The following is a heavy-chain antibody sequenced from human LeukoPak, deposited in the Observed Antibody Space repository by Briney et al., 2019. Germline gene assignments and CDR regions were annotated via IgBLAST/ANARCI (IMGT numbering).Heavy chain of an antibody. Sequence: SETLSLTCAVYGGSFSGYYWSWIRQPPGKGLEWIGEINHSGSTYYNPSLKSRVTISVDTSKNQFSLKLSSVAAADTAVYYCARDFCSGGSCYFGTFDYWGQGTLVTVSS. CDR2: INHSGST. CDR1: GGSFSGYY. CDR3: ARDFCSGGSCYFGTFDY. V-gene: IGHV4-34*09. J-gene: IGHJ4*02. D-gene: IGHD2-15*01.